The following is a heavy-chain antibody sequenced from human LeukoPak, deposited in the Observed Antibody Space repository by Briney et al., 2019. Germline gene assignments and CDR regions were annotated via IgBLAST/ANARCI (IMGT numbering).Heavy chain of an antibody. D-gene: IGHD5-12*01. J-gene: IGHJ5*02. CDR3: ARCSGNGYDHSWFDP. CDR2: IYASGIT. V-gene: IGHV4-4*07. CDR1: GGSLSTYY. Sequence: SETLSLTCTVSGGSLSTYYWNWIRQPAGKGLEWIGRIYASGITNYNPSLQSRVTMSVDASKNQFSLKLSSVTAADTAVYYCARCSGNGYDHSWFDPWGQGTLVTVSS.